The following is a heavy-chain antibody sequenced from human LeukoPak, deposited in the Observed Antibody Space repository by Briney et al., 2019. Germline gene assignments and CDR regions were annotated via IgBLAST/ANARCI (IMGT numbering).Heavy chain of an antibody. V-gene: IGHV3-48*01. J-gene: IGHJ4*02. Sequence: GGSLRLSCAASGFTFSSYSMNWVRQAPGKGLQWVSYISGSSNSIHYADSVKGRFTISRDNSKNTLYLQMNSLRAEDTAVYYCAIGSGWYGNWGQGTLVTVSS. D-gene: IGHD6-19*01. CDR1: GFTFSSYS. CDR3: AIGSGWYGN. CDR2: ISGSSNSI.